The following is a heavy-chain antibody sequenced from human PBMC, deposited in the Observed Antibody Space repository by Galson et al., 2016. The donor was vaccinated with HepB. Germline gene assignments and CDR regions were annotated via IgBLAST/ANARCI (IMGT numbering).Heavy chain of an antibody. CDR3: ARDFSDVGVTDYFDY. Sequence: SVKVSCKASGYTFTSFGISWVRQAPGQGLEWMGWISAYNGDTNFAQKFRGRVIMTRDTSTDTAYMELRSLTSGDTAVYYCARDFSDVGVTDYFDYWGQGTLVTVSS. CDR2: ISAYNGDT. J-gene: IGHJ4*02. V-gene: IGHV1-18*01. D-gene: IGHD1-26*01. CDR1: GYTFTSFG.